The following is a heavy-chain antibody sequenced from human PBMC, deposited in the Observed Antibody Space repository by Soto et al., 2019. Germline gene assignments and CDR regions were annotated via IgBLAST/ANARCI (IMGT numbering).Heavy chain of an antibody. V-gene: IGHV3-66*01. Sequence: GGSLRLSCAASGFTVSRYDMCWVRQAPGKGLEWVSVIYSGGTTYYADSVKGRFTISRDNSKNTLYLQMNTLRAEDTAVYYCARDNRDYYDSCVYYGIDSWGQGT. CDR3: ARDNRDYYDSCVYYGIDS. J-gene: IGHJ4*02. D-gene: IGHD3-22*01. CDR2: IYSGGTT. CDR1: GFTVSRYD.